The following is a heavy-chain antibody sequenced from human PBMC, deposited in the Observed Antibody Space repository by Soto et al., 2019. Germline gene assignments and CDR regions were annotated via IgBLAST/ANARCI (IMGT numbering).Heavy chain of an antibody. CDR1: GFTFSSYA. V-gene: IGHV3-30-3*01. D-gene: IGHD2-2*01. CDR2: ISYDGSNK. Sequence: PGGSLRLSCAASGFTFSSYAMHWVRQAPGKGLEWVAVISYDGSNKYYADSVKGRFTISRDNSKNTLYLQMNSLRAEDTAVYYCARDRCSSTSCPATDAFDIWGQGTMVTVSS. J-gene: IGHJ3*02. CDR3: ARDRCSSTSCPATDAFDI.